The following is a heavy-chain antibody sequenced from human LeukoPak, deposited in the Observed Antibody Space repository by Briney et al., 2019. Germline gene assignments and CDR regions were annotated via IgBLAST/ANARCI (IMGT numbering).Heavy chain of an antibody. CDR2: ISPSSGTI. Sequence: GGSLRLSCTASAFTFSSYGMHWVRQAPGKGLEWVSYISPSSGTIYYADSVKGRFIISRDNAKNSVYLQMNSLRDEDTAVYYCARDTSLPHDAFDIWGQGTMVTVSS. J-gene: IGHJ3*02. CDR1: AFTFSSYG. D-gene: IGHD3-16*02. CDR3: ARDTSLPHDAFDI. V-gene: IGHV3-48*02.